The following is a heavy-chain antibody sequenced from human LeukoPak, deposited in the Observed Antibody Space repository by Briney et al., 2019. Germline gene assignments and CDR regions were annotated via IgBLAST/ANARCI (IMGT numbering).Heavy chain of an antibody. V-gene: IGHV4-34*01. CDR2: INHSGST. CDR1: GGSFSGYY. CDR3: ARRAAAAYYFDY. D-gene: IGHD6-13*01. J-gene: IGHJ4*02. Sequence: PSETLSLTCAVYGGSFSGYYWSWICQPPGKGLEWIGEINHSGSTNYNPSLKSRVTISVDTSKNQFSLKLSSVTAADTAVYYCARRAAAAYYFDYWGQGTLVTVSS.